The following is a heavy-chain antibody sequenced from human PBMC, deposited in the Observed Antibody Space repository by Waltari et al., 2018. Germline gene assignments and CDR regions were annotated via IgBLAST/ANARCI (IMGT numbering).Heavy chain of an antibody. CDR3: ARDRGRGLYLDT. Sequence: QLQLQESGPGLVKPSGTLSLTCDVPGASMSSTDCWSWVRQSPQRGLEWVGQVRGDGKSNYNPSFASRVTISLDTSKNQFSLNLNFATAADTAMYYCARDRGRGLYLDTWGPGTPVTVSP. CDR1: GASMSSTDC. J-gene: IGHJ4*02. V-gene: IGHV4-4*02. CDR2: VRGDGKS. D-gene: IGHD1-26*01.